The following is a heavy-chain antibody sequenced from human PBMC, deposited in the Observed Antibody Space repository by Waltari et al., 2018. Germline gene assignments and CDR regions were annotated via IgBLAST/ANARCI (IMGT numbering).Heavy chain of an antibody. D-gene: IGHD3-22*01. CDR2: INPMFGTA. J-gene: IGHJ1*01. CDR3: ARWAQYYYDSSCYQH. V-gene: IGHV1-69*01. CDR1: GGTFSSYA. Sequence: QVQLVQSGAEVKKPGSSVKVSCKASGGTFSSYAISWVRQAPGQGLEWIGEINPMFGTAKYAQKVQGRVTVTGDEYTSTAYRELSSLRTEDTAVYYFARWAQYYYDSSCYQHWGQGTLVTVSS.